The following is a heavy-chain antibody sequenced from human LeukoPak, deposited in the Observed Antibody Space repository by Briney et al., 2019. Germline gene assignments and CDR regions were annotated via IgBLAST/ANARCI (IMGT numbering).Heavy chain of an antibody. CDR1: GGSISTYY. J-gene: IGHJ3*02. CDR2: FYYSGNS. V-gene: IGHV4-59*01. Sequence: PSETLSLTCTVSGGSISTYYWSWIRQPPGKGLEWIGYFYYSGNSNYNPSLKSRVTISRDTSKNQFSLKLSSVTAADTAIYYCARVSPAVGTFDIWGRGTMVTVSS. D-gene: IGHD6-13*01. CDR3: ARVSPAVGTFDI.